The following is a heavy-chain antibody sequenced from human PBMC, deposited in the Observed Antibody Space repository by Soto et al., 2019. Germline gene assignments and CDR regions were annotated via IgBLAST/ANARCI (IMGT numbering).Heavy chain of an antibody. V-gene: IGHV1-18*01. CDR1: GYTFTSYG. CDR3: ARDAGFRSDY. Sequence: QVQLVQSGAEVKKPGASVKVSCKASGYTFTSYGISWVRQAPGQGLEWMGWISAYNGNTNYAKKLQGRVTMTTDTTTSTDYMELSCRGSDDTAVYYCARDAGFRSDYWSQGTLVTVSS. D-gene: IGHD3-9*01. J-gene: IGHJ4*02. CDR2: ISAYNGNT.